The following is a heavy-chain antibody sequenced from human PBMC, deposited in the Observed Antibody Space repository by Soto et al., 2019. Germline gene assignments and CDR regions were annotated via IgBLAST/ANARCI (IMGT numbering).Heavy chain of an antibody. D-gene: IGHD1-26*01. CDR3: ASGRYGDY. CDR2: ISAHNGNT. V-gene: IGHV1-18*01. Sequence: QVHLVQSGAEVRKPGASVKVSCKGSGYTFTSYGITWVRQAPGQGLEWMGWISAHNGNTNYAQKLQGGVTVTRDTSTSTAYMELRSLRSDDTAVYYCASGRYGDYWGQGALVTVSS. J-gene: IGHJ4*02. CDR1: GYTFTSYG.